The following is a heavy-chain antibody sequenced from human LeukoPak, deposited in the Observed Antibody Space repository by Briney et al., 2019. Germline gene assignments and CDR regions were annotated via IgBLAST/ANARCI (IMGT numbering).Heavy chain of an antibody. V-gene: IGHV2-5*02. Sequence: SGPTLVKPTQTLTLTCTISGFSLSTSGAGMGWIRQPPGKALEWLALNLWDVDKRYSPSLKNRLTITKDTSKNHVVLTMTNVDPVDTAKYCCPRANTYYSGSGFDYWGQGTMVTVSP. CDR2: NLWDVDK. D-gene: IGHD3-10*01. J-gene: IGHJ4*02. CDR3: PRANTYYSGSGFDY. CDR1: GFSLSTSGAG.